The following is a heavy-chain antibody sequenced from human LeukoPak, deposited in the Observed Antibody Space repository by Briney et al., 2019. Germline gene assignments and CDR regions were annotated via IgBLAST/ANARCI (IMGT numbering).Heavy chain of an antibody. V-gene: IGHV5-51*01. CDR3: ARQSCSSLSCPFDY. J-gene: IGHJ4*02. D-gene: IGHD2-2*01. Sequence: GESLKISCKASGYSFTTYWIGWVRQMPGKGLEWMGIICPGDSDTRYSPSFQGQVTISADKSISTAYLQWNSLKASDTAMYYCARQSCSSLSCPFDYWGRGTLLTVSS. CDR1: GYSFTTYW. CDR2: ICPGDSDT.